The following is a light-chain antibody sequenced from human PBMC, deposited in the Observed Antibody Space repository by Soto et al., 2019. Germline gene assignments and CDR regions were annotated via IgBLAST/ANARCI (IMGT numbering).Light chain of an antibody. CDR2: EGS. CDR3: CSYARSNTFV. J-gene: IGLJ1*01. Sequence: QSVLTQPASVSGSPGQSITISCTGTSSDFGSYNLVSWYQQHPGKAPKLMIYEGSKRPSGVSNRFSGSKSGNTASLTISGLQAEDEADYYCCSYARSNTFVFGTGTKVTVL. V-gene: IGLV2-23*01. CDR1: SSDFGSYNL.